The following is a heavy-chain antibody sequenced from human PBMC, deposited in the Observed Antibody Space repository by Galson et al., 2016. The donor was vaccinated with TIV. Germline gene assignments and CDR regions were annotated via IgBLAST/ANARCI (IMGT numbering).Heavy chain of an antibody. Sequence: SLRLSCAASGFTFSNYGMHWVRQAPGKGLEWVAVISYDGSNKYYADSVKGRFTISRDNSKNALYLQINSLRAEDTAVYYCAKSDRAALRTTSYYMDDWGKGTTVTVSS. CDR2: ISYDGSNK. D-gene: IGHD4-17*01. CDR3: AKSDRAALRTTSYYMDD. CDR1: GFTFSNYG. V-gene: IGHV3-30*18. J-gene: IGHJ6*03.